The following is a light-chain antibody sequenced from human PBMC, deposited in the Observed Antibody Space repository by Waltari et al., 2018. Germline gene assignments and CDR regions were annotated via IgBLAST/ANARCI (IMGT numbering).Light chain of an antibody. CDR1: QSVTNNF. J-gene: IGKJ2*01. CDR2: GTS. Sequence: EIVLTQSPATLSLSPGQRATLSCSASQSVTNNFLSWYQHKPGQPPRRLLFGTSSRATGIPARFSGSGSGTDFTLTITSLQPEDFAVYYCNQDSTVPYTFGQGTKLEIK. V-gene: IGKV3D-7*01. CDR3: NQDSTVPYT.